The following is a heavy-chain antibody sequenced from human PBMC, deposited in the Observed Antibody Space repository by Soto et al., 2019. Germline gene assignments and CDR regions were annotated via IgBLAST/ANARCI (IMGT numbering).Heavy chain of an antibody. D-gene: IGHD4-17*01. CDR1: GGSISSDGYY. V-gene: IGHV4-30-4*01. CDR2: IYYSGST. CDR3: ARASGTTVTTDRMEV. J-gene: IGHJ6*02. Sequence: QVQLQESGPGLVKPSQTLSLTCTVSGGSISSDGYYWSWIRQPPGKGLEWIGYIYYSGSTYYNPSLKSRDTISVDTSKNQFSRELNFVTAGDTAVDSCARASGTTVTTDRMEVWGQRNKV.